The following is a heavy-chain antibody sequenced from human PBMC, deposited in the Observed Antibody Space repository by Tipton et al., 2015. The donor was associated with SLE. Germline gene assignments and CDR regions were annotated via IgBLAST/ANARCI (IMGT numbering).Heavy chain of an antibody. J-gene: IGHJ4*02. CDR3: ATLGGSWYRAS. CDR2: IHHSAGT. CDR1: GESFSDFY. Sequence: TLSLTCAVNGESFSDFYWSWIRQSPGKGLEWIGQIHHSAGTDYNASFKSRVTISMDTSKKQFSLNLKSVTAADTAVYYCATLGGSWYRASWGQGTLVTVSS. V-gene: IGHV4-34*01. D-gene: IGHD6-13*01.